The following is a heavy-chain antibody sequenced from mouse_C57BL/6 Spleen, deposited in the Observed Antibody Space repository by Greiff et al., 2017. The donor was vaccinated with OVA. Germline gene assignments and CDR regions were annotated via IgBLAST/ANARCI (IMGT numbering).Heavy chain of an antibody. CDR3: ARRKLGLFDY. J-gene: IGHJ2*01. Sequence: EVQLVESGGDLVKPGGSLKLSCAASGFTFSSYGMSWVRQTPDKRLEWVATISSGGSYTYYPDSVQGRFTISRDNAKNTLYLQMSSLKSEDTAMYYCARRKLGLFDYWGQGTTLTVSS. V-gene: IGHV5-6*01. D-gene: IGHD4-1*01. CDR1: GFTFSSYG. CDR2: ISSGGSYT.